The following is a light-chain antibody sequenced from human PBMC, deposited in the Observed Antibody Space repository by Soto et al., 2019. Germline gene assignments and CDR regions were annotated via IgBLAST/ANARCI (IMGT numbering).Light chain of an antibody. J-gene: IGLJ1*01. CDR2: EVV. Sequence: QSALTQPPSASGSPGQSVTISCTGTKSDIGVYDFVSWYQHHPGKAPRLIIYEVVQRPSGVPDRFSGSKSGNTASLTVSGLQAADEADYFCKSYAGRNTYVFGSGTKLTVL. CDR3: KSYAGRNTYV. CDR1: KSDIGVYDF. V-gene: IGLV2-8*01.